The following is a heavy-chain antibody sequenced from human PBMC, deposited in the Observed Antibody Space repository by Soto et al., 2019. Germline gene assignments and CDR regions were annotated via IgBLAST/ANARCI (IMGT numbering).Heavy chain of an antibody. D-gene: IGHD2-21*02. Sequence: PSETLSLTCTVSGGSVSSGSYYWSWIRQPPGKGLEWIGYIYYSGSTNHNPSLKSRVTISVDTSKNQFSLKLSSVTAADTAVYYCARAGRGRVTLNWFDPWGQGTLVTVSS. CDR3: ARAGRGRVTLNWFDP. J-gene: IGHJ5*02. CDR2: IYYSGST. CDR1: GGSVSSGSYY. V-gene: IGHV4-61*01.